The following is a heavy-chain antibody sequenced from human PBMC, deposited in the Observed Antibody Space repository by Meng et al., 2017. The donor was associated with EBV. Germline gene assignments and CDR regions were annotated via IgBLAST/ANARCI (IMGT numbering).Heavy chain of an antibody. D-gene: IGHD3-10*01. Sequence: QLQLQESGPGLVKPSVTLSLTCTVSGGSISSSSYYWGWIRQPPGKGLEWIGIIYYSGSTYYNPSLKSRVTISVDTSKNQFSLKLSSVTAADTAVYYCARSSPVRFGELSNWGQGTLVTVSS. J-gene: IGHJ4*02. CDR1: GGSISSSSYY. CDR3: ARSSPVRFGELSN. V-gene: IGHV4-39*07. CDR2: IYYSGST.